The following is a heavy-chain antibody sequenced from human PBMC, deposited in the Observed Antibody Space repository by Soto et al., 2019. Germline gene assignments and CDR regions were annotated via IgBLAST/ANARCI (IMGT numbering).Heavy chain of an antibody. CDR1: GFTFSSDW. D-gene: IGHD5-18*01. Sequence: PGGSLRLSCAASGFTFSSDWMHWVRQAPGKGLVWVSRINTDGSGTTYAGSVKGRFTISRDNAKNTLYLQMNSLRAEDTAVYYCAKGGYNYGFLFDCWGQGTLVTVSS. CDR2: INTDGSGT. CDR3: AKGGYNYGFLFDC. J-gene: IGHJ4*02. V-gene: IGHV3-74*01.